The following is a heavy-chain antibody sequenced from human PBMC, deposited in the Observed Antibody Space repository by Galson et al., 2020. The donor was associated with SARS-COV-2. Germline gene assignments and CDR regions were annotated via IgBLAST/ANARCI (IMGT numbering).Heavy chain of an antibody. V-gene: IGHV5-51*01. J-gene: IGHJ3*02. CDR3: ARRFTTVTTFDVFDM. CDR1: GYRFSDSW. Sequence: KIGESLKISCKGSGYRFSDSWIGWVRQMPGKGLEWMGIIYPDDSDTRYSPSFQGQVTISADKSISTAYLQWSSLKASDTAIYYCARRFTTVTTFDVFDMWGQGTMVTVSS. CDR2: IYPDDSDT. D-gene: IGHD4-17*01.